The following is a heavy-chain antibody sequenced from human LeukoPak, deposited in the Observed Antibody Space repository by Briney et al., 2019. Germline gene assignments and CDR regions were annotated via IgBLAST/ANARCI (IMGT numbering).Heavy chain of an antibody. D-gene: IGHD3-3*01. CDR1: GFTFSNYA. Sequence: GGSLRLSCAASGFTFSNYAMNWVRQAPGKGLEWVSAISGSGGSTYSADSVKGRFTISRDNSKNTLFLQMSSLRAEDTAVYYCAKESGATYYDFWSGPGDYWGQGTLVTVSS. CDR3: AKESGATYYDFWSGPGDY. J-gene: IGHJ4*02. V-gene: IGHV3-23*01. CDR2: ISGSGGST.